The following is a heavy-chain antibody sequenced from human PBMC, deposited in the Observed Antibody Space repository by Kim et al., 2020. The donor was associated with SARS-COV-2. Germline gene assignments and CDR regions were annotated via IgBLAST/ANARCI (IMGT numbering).Heavy chain of an antibody. CDR3: ARGGTYILPYGMDV. D-gene: IGHD3-9*01. CDR1: GGSISSGGYY. CDR2: IYYSGST. Sequence: SETLSLTCTVSGGSISSGGYYWSWIRQHPGKGLEWIGYIYYSGSTYYNPSLKSRVTISVDTSKNQFSLKLSSVTAADTAVYYCARGGTYILPYGMDVWGQGTTVTVSS. V-gene: IGHV4-31*03. J-gene: IGHJ6*02.